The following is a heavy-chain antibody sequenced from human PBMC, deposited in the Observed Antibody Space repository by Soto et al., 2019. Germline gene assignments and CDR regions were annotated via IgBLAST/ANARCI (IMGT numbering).Heavy chain of an antibody. V-gene: IGHV1-3*01. Sequence: ASVKVSCKASGYTFTSYAMHWVRQAPGQRLEWMGWINAGNGNTKYSQKFQGRVTITRDTSASTAYMELSSLRSEDTAVYYCARGVVPAARFDPWGQGTPVTVSS. CDR3: ARGVVPAARFDP. D-gene: IGHD2-2*01. J-gene: IGHJ5*02. CDR1: GYTFTSYA. CDR2: INAGNGNT.